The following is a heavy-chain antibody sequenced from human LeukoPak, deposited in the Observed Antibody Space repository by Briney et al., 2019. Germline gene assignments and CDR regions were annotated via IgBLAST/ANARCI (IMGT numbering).Heavy chain of an antibody. CDR3: VIYCDSSGTPPGGIDY. D-gene: IGHD3-22*01. CDR1: GGSISSYY. CDR2: IHYSGST. J-gene: IGHJ4*02. V-gene: IGHV4-59*01. Sequence: SETLSLTCTVSGGSISSYYWTWIRQPPGKGLEWIGYIHYSGSTNYNASLKSRVTISVDTSKNQFSLKLSSVTAADTAVYYCVIYCDSSGTPPGGIDYWGQGTLVTVSP.